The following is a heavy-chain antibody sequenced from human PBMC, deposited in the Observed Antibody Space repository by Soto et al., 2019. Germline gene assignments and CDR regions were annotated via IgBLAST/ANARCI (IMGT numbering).Heavy chain of an antibody. CDR2: IYWDDDK. J-gene: IGHJ4*02. Sequence: QITLRESGPTLVKPTQTLTLTCTFSGFSLSISGVGVGWIRQPPGKALEWLALIYWDDDKRYSPSLKNRLTITTDTSKNQVVLTMTNMDPVETATYYCAYRNKGRYSGSGAFDYWGQGTLVTVSS. V-gene: IGHV2-5*02. CDR1: GFSLSISGVG. CDR3: AYRNKGRYSGSGAFDY. D-gene: IGHD3-10*01.